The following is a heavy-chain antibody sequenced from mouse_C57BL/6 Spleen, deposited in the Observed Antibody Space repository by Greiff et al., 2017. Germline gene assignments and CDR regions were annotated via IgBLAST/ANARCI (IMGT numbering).Heavy chain of an antibody. CDR3: ARALGRGYFDY. J-gene: IGHJ2*01. V-gene: IGHV3-6*01. CDR2: ISYDGSN. Sequence: DVQLVESGPGLVKPSQSLSLTCSVTGYSITSGYYWNWIRQFPGNKLEWMGYISYDGSNNYNPSLKNRISITRDTSENQFFLKLNSVTTEDTATYYCARALGRGYFDYWGQGTTLTVSS. CDR1: GYSITSGYY. D-gene: IGHD4-1*01.